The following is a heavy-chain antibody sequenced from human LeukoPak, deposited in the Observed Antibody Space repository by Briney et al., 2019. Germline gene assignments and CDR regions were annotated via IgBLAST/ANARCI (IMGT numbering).Heavy chain of an antibody. CDR2: INPSAGST. J-gene: IGHJ6*03. Sequence: ASVKVSCKASGYTCTSYYMHWVRQAPGQGLEWMGIINPSAGSTTYAPKFQGRVTMTRDMSTSTVFMELSSLRYEDTAVYYCARRKVLGFMDVWGTGTAVTVSS. CDR3: ARRKVLGFMDV. CDR1: GYTCTSYY. V-gene: IGHV1-46*01. D-gene: IGHD4/OR15-4a*01.